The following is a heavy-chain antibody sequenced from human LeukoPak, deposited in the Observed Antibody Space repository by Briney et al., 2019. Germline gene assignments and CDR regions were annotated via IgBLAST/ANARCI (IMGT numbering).Heavy chain of an antibody. CDR3: ARDGVLRYFDWLSHLDY. CDR1: GFTFSSYG. CDR2: ISYDGSNK. J-gene: IGHJ4*02. Sequence: GGSLRLSCAASGFTFSSYGMHWVRQAPGKGLEWVAVISYDGSNKYYADSVKGRFTISRDNSKNTLYLQMNSLRAEDTAVYYCARDGVLRYFDWLSHLDYWGQGTLVTVSS. D-gene: IGHD3-9*01. V-gene: IGHV3-30*03.